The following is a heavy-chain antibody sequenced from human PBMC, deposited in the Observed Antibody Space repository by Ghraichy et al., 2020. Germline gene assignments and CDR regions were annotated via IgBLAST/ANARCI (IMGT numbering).Heavy chain of an antibody. CDR1: GFTVSSNY. CDR2: IYSGGST. D-gene: IGHD3-3*01. V-gene: IGHV3-53*04. CDR3: ARVYYDFWSGYLDY. Sequence: GESLNISCAASGFTVSSNYMSWVRQAPGKGLEWVSVIYSGGSTYYADSVKGRFTISRHNSKNTLYLQMNSLRAEDTAVYYCARVYYDFWSGYLDYWGQGTLVTVSS. J-gene: IGHJ4*02.